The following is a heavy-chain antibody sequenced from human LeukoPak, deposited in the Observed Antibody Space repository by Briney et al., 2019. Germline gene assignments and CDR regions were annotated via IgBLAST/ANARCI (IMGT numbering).Heavy chain of an antibody. CDR3: TRERHIVVVTAEIFDY. CDR1: GFTFSSYA. J-gene: IGHJ4*02. V-gene: IGHV3-23*01. D-gene: IGHD2-21*02. CDR2: ISGSGGST. Sequence: GGSLRLSCAASGFTFSSYAMSWVRQAPGKGLEWVSSISGSGGSTYYADSVKGRFTISRDNSKNTLYLEMNSLRAEDTAVYYYTRERHIVVVTAEIFDYWGQGTLVTVSS.